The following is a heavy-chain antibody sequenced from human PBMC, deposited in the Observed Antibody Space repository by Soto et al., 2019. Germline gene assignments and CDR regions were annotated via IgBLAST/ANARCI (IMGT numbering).Heavy chain of an antibody. CDR2: IGTAGDT. CDR3: AREGGDYRVLRAFDI. V-gene: IGHV3-13*01. CDR1: GFTFSSYD. D-gene: IGHD4-17*01. Sequence: GGSLRLSCAASGFTFSSYDMHWVRQATGKGLEWVSAIGTAGDTYYPGSVKGRFTISRENAKNSLYLQMNSLRAGDTAVYYCAREGGDYRVLRAFDIWGQGTMVTVSS. J-gene: IGHJ3*02.